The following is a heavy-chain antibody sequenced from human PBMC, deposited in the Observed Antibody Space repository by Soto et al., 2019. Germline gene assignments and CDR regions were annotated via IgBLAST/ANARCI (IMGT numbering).Heavy chain of an antibody. CDR3: ARGGPYEPLRFDY. D-gene: IGHD1-26*01. CDR1: GGSISSSSYY. Sequence: SETLSLTCTVSGGSISSSSYYWGWIRQPPGKGLEWIGSIYYSGSTYYNPSLKSRVTISVDTSKNQFSLKLSSVTAADTAVYYCARGGPYEPLRFDYWGQGTLVTVSS. V-gene: IGHV4-39*01. J-gene: IGHJ4*02. CDR2: IYYSGST.